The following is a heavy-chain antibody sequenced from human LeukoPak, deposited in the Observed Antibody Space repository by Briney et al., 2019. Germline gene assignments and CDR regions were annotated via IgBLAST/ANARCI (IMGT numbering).Heavy chain of an antibody. V-gene: IGHV4-59*01. CDR1: GGSISSYY. Sequence: SETLSLTCTVSGGSISSYYWSWIRQPPGKGLEWIGYIYSSGSTNYNPSVKSRATFSVDTSKNQFSLKLNSVTAADTAVYYCARGGDYGDLRYFDYWGQGTLVTVSS. CDR2: IYSSGST. J-gene: IGHJ4*02. CDR3: ARGGDYGDLRYFDY. D-gene: IGHD4-17*01.